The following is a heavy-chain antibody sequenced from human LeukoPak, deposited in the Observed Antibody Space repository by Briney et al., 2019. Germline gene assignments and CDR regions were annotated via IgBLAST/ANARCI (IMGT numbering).Heavy chain of an antibody. V-gene: IGHV4-59*01. D-gene: IGHD3-16*02. CDR1: GGSFSGYY. Sequence: SETLSLTCAVYGGSFSGYYWTWIRQPPGKGLEWIGYIYYSGSTNYNPSLKSRVTISVDTSKNQFSLKLSSVTAADTAVYYCARYVWGSYPGLYYFDYWGQGTLVTVSS. J-gene: IGHJ4*02. CDR3: ARYVWGSYPGLYYFDY. CDR2: IYYSGST.